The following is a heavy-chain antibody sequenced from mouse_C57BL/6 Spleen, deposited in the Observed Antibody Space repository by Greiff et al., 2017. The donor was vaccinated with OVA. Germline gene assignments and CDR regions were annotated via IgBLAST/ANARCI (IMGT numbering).Heavy chain of an antibody. CDR3: ARRLYHYSGGFAY. D-gene: IGHD2-12*01. CDR1: GFTFSSYA. Sequence: VQLKESGGGLVKPGGSLKLSCAASGFTFSSYAMSWVRQTPEKRLEWVATISDGGSYTYYPDNVKGRFTISRDNAKNNLYLQMSHLKSEDTAMYYGARRLYHYSGGFAYWGQGTLVTVSA. J-gene: IGHJ3*01. CDR2: ISDGGSYT. V-gene: IGHV5-4*01.